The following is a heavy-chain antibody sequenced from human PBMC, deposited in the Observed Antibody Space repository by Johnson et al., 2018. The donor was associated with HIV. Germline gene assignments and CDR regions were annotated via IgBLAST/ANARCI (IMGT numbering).Heavy chain of an antibody. CDR1: GFTVSTNY. Sequence: VKLVESGGGLVQPGGSLRLSCAASGFTVSTNYMSWVRQAPGKGLECVSVLYSGGSPYYADSVKGRFTISRDNSKNTLSLQMKSLRVEDTAVYYCARYGALTTRGAFDIWGQGTMVTVSS. CDR2: LYSGGSP. J-gene: IGHJ3*02. V-gene: IGHV3-66*01. D-gene: IGHD4-17*01. CDR3: ARYGALTTRGAFDI.